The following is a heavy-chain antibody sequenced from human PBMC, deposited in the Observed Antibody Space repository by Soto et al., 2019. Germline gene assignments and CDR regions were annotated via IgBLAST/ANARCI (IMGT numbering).Heavy chain of an antibody. Sequence: GGSLRLSCAASGFTFSSYAMHWVRQAPGKGLEWVAVISYDGSNKYYADSVKGRFTISRDNSKNTLYLQMNSLRAEDTAVYYCASPLVGATKAFDIWGQGTMVTVSS. D-gene: IGHD1-26*01. V-gene: IGHV3-30-3*01. J-gene: IGHJ3*02. CDR2: ISYDGSNK. CDR1: GFTFSSYA. CDR3: ASPLVGATKAFDI.